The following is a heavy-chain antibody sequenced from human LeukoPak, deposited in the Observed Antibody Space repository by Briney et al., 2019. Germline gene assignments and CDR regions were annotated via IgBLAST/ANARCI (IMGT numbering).Heavy chain of an antibody. J-gene: IGHJ5*02. CDR2: IFWSGSA. D-gene: IGHD1-1*01. Sequence: SETLSLTCTVSGGSISSSDYHWGWIRQPPGRGLEWIGNIFWSGSAYYSPSLKSRITISVDTSKNQFSLRLSSVTAADTAVYYCATNEGPWGQGTLVAVSS. CDR3: ATNEGP. V-gene: IGHV4-39*01. CDR1: GGSISSSDYH.